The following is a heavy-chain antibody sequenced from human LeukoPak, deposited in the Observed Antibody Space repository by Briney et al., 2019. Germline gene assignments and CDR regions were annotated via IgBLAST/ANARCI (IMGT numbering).Heavy chain of an antibody. CDR3: ARLLGYCSGDSCYGMDV. D-gene: IGHD2-15*01. J-gene: IGHJ6*02. Sequence: GESLKLSCQGSGYSFASYWISWVRQMPGKGLEWMGRIDPSDSYTNYSPSFQGHVTISADRSISTAYLQWSTLTASDTAIYYCARLLGYCSGDSCYGMDVWGQGTTVIVSS. CDR1: GYSFASYW. CDR2: IDPSDSYT. V-gene: IGHV5-10-1*01.